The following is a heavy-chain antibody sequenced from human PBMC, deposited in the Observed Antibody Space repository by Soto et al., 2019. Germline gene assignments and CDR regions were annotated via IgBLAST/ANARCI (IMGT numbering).Heavy chain of an antibody. CDR1: GFTFSSYA. CDR3: VSSPRHIVVVTAIPNYFDY. Sequence: GGSLRLSCAASGFTFSSYAMSWVRQAPGKGLEWVSAISGSGGSTYYADSVKGRFTISRDNSKNTLYLQRNSLGAEDTAVDYCVSSPRHIVVVTAIPNYFDYWGQGTLVTVSS. D-gene: IGHD2-21*02. J-gene: IGHJ4*02. V-gene: IGHV3-23*01. CDR2: ISGSGGST.